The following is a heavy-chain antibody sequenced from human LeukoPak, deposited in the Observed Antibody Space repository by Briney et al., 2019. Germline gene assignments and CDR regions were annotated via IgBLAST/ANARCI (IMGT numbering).Heavy chain of an antibody. CDR3: ARDLSGTFDY. CDR1: GFTVSSKY. CDR2: ISSSGSTI. D-gene: IGHD3-10*01. V-gene: IGHV3-48*03. J-gene: IGHJ4*02. Sequence: GGSLRLSCAASGFTVSSKYMSWVRQAPGKGLEWVSYISSSGSTIYYADSVKGRFTISRDNAKNSLYLQMNSLRAEDTAVYYCARDLSGTFDYWGQGTLVTVSS.